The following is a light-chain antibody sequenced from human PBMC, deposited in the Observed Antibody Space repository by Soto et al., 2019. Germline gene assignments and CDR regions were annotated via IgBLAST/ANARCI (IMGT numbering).Light chain of an antibody. CDR1: SSNIGDYP. CDR2: SNN. V-gene: IGLV1-44*01. J-gene: IGLJ2*01. CDR3: AAWDDSLNAVV. Sequence: QSVVTQPSSASGTPGQRVTISCSGSSSNIGDYPVNWYQHLPGTAPKVLIYSNNQRPSGVPDRFSGSKSGTSASLAISGLRSGDEADYYCAAWDDSLNAVVFGGGTKLTVL.